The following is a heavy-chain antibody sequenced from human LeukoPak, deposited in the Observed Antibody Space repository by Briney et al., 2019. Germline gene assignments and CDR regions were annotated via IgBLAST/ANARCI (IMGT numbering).Heavy chain of an antibody. CDR2: ISYDGSNK. D-gene: IGHD2-21*01. CDR3: AKRVQSITWHAAFDY. V-gene: IGHV3-30-3*01. CDR1: GFTFSNHA. J-gene: IGHJ4*02. Sequence: GGSLRLSCAASGFTFSNHAMHWVRQAPGKGLEWVAVISYDGSNKKYADSARGRFTISRDNSKNTLYLQMNSLRAEDTAVYYCAKRVQSITWHAAFDYWGQGTLVTVSS.